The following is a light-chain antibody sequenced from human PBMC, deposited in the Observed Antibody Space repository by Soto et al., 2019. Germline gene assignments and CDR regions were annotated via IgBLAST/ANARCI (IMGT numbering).Light chain of an antibody. CDR3: QHLKSYPIT. J-gene: IGKJ5*01. CDR1: QGISSY. CDR2: AAS. V-gene: IGKV1-9*01. Sequence: DLQLTQSPSFLSASVGDRVTITCRASQGISSYLAWYQQKPGKAPKLLMYAASTLQSGVQSRFSGSGSGTEFTLTISSLQIEDFATYYCQHLKSYPITFGQGTRLEIK.